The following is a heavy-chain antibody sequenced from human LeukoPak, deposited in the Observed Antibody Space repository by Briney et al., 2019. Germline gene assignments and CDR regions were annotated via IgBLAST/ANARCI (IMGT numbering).Heavy chain of an antibody. CDR3: ARDGSGWTDDDAFDI. V-gene: IGHV4-4*07. J-gene: IGHJ3*02. CDR2: IYTSGST. CDR1: GASISSHY. Sequence: PSETLSLTCTVSGASISSHYGNWIRQPAGKGLEWIGRIYTSGSTKYNPSLKSRVTISVDKSKNQFSLSLSSVTAADTAVYYCARDGSGWTDDDAFDIWGPGTMVTVSS. D-gene: IGHD6-19*01.